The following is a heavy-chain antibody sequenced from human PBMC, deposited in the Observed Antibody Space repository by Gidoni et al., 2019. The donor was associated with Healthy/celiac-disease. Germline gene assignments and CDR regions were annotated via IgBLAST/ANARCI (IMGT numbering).Heavy chain of an antibody. CDR1: GFTFSSYA. J-gene: IGHJ4*02. D-gene: IGHD3-22*01. V-gene: IGHV3-23*01. CDR3: AKSFMIVVVITTTFDY. CDR2: ISGSGGST. Sequence: EVQLLESGGGLVQPGGSLRLSCAASGFTFSSYAMSWVRQAPGKGLEWVSAISGSGGSTYYADSVKGRFTISRDNSKNTLYLQMNSLRAEDTAVYYCAKSFMIVVVITTTFDYWGQGTLVTVSS.